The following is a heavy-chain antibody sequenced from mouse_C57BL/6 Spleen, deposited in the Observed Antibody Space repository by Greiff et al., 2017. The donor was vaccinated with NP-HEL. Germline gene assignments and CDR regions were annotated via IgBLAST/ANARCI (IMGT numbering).Heavy chain of an antibody. CDR3: ALLLRSPYAMDY. CDR2: IDPEDGET. D-gene: IGHD1-1*01. V-gene: IGHV14-2*01. Sequence: EVQGVESGAELVKPGASVKLSCTASGFNIKDYYMHWVKQRTEQGLEWIGRIDPEDGETKYAPKFQGKATITADTSSNTAYLQLSSLTSEDTAVYYCALLLRSPYAMDYWGQGTSVTVSS. J-gene: IGHJ4*01. CDR1: GFNIKDYY.